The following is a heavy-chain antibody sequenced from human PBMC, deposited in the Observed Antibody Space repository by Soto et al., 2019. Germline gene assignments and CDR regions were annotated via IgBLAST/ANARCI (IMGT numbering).Heavy chain of an antibody. CDR1: GGSSSSSSYY. V-gene: IGHV4-39*01. D-gene: IGHD6-25*01. J-gene: IGHJ4*02. CDR2: IYYSGST. Sequence: SETLSLTCTVSGGSSSSSSYYWGWIRQPPGKGLEWIGSIYYSGSTYYNPSLKSRVTISVDTSKNQFSLKLSSVTAADTAVYYCARLRGYSYWGQGTLVTVSS. CDR3: ARLRGYSY.